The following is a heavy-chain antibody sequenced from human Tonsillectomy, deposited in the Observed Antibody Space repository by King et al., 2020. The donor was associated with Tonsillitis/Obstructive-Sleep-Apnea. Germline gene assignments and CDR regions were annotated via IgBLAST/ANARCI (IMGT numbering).Heavy chain of an antibody. D-gene: IGHD6-25*01. V-gene: IGHV1-46*01. CDR2: INPSGGST. CDR1: GYTFTSYY. CDR3: ATEPSSSAYYFDC. Sequence: QLVQSGAEVEKPGASVKVSCKASGYTFTSYYMHWVRQAPGQGLEWMGTINPSGGSTTYAQKFQGRVTLTRDTSTSTVYMELSSRRSEDTAVYFCATEPSSSAYYFDCWGQGTLVTVSS. J-gene: IGHJ4*02.